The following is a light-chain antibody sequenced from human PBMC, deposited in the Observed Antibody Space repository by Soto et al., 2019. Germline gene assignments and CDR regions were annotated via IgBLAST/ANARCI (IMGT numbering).Light chain of an antibody. CDR3: TSYAGSNIWV. J-gene: IGLJ3*02. CDR1: SSDVGAYNY. Sequence: QSALTQPPSASGSPGQSVTISCTGTSSDVGAYNYVSWYQQYPGKAPKLMISEVSKRPSGVPDRFSGSKSGKTASLTVSGLQPEDEADYYCTSYAGSNIWVFGGGTKLTV. V-gene: IGLV2-8*01. CDR2: EVS.